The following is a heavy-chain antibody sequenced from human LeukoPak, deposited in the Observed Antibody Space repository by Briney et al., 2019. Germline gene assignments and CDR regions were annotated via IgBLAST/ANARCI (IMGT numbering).Heavy chain of an antibody. CDR1: GFTVSSNY. Sequence: PGGSLRLSCAASGFTVSSNYMSWVRQAPGKGLEWVSSISTIGGHTYYADSVKGRFAISRDNSKNTLYLQMNSLRAEDTAVYYCARDHRSSWPNYYDYWGQGTLVTVSS. V-gene: IGHV3-53*01. D-gene: IGHD6-13*01. CDR2: ISTIGGHT. J-gene: IGHJ4*02. CDR3: ARDHRSSWPNYYDY.